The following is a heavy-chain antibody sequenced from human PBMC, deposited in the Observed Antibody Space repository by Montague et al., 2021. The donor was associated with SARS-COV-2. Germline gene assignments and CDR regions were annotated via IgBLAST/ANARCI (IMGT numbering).Heavy chain of an antibody. V-gene: IGHV4-34*01. CDR3: ASGHLSVSMIVVVFTSASYYFDD. CDR2: IKQSGST. D-gene: IGHD3-22*01. Sequence: SETLSLTCGVYGGSFGDDHWSWIRQPPGKGLEWIGDIKQSGSTNYNPSLKSRVTISVDTSTNQFSLKLTSVTAADTAVYFCASGHLSVSMIVVVFTSASYYFDDWGQGAQVTVSS. CDR1: GGSFGDDH. J-gene: IGHJ4*02.